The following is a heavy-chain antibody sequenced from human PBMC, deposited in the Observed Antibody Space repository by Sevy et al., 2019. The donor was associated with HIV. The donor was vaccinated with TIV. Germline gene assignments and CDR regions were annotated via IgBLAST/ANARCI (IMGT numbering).Heavy chain of an antibody. D-gene: IGHD3-10*01. Sequence: GGSLRLSCAASGFTFSSYPMHWVRQAPGKGLEWVSFISFDGTVKYYSDSVKGRFTITRDNSKNTLFLKMNSLRAEDTVFYYCVRETTMLPRGAFDFWGQGTMVTVSS. CDR1: GFTFSSYP. CDR2: ISFDGTVK. J-gene: IGHJ3*01. V-gene: IGHV3-30-3*01. CDR3: VRETTMLPRGAFDF.